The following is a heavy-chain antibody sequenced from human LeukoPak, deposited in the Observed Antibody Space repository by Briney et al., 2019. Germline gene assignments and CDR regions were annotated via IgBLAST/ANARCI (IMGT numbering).Heavy chain of an antibody. Sequence: SETLSLTCAVYGGSVSDYYWSWIRQSPGKGLEWIGYIYHTGSTSYSPSLKSRVTISADTSQNQFSLKLSSVTAADTAVYYCASRKLGNDYWGQGTLVTVSS. J-gene: IGHJ4*02. CDR1: GGSVSDYY. D-gene: IGHD7-27*01. CDR3: ASRKLGNDY. V-gene: IGHV4-59*02. CDR2: IYHTGST.